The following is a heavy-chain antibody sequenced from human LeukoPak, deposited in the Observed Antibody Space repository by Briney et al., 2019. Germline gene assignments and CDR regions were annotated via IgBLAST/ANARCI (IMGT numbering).Heavy chain of an antibody. V-gene: IGHV4-34*01. J-gene: IGHJ4*02. Sequence: SETLSLTCAVYGGSFSGYYWSWIRQPPGKGLEWIGEINHSGSTNYNPSLKSRVTISVDTSKNQFSLELSSVTAADTAVYYCARGPGGVTTVLDYWGQGTLVAVSS. CDR2: INHSGST. CDR1: GGSFSGYY. CDR3: ARGPGGVTTVLDY. D-gene: IGHD4-17*01.